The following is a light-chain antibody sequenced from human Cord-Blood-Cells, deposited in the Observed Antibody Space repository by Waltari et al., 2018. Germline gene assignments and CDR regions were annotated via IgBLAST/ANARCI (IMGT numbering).Light chain of an antibody. V-gene: IGLV2-11*01. CDR2: DVS. CDR3: CSYAGSYTLV. Sequence: QSALTQPRPVSGSPGQSVTISCTGTSSDVGGYNYVSWYQQHPGKAPKLMMYDVSKRPTGVPDRSSDSKSCHTASQTISGLQAEDEADYYCCSYAGSYTLVCGGGTKLTVL. CDR1: SSDVGGYNY. J-gene: IGLJ2*01.